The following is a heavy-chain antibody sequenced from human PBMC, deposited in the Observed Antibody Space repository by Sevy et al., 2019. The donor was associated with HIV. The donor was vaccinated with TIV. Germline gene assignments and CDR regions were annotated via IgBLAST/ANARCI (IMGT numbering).Heavy chain of an antibody. J-gene: IGHJ5*02. Sequence: GGSLRLSCAASGFTFSSYWMSWVRQAPGKGLEWVANIKQDGSEKYYVDSVKGRFTISRDNAKNSLYLQMNSLRAEDTAVYYCAREQVVRYFDWGFDPWGQGTLVTVSS. CDR2: IKQDGSEK. CDR1: GFTFSSYW. D-gene: IGHD3-9*01. V-gene: IGHV3-7*01. CDR3: AREQVVRYFDWGFDP.